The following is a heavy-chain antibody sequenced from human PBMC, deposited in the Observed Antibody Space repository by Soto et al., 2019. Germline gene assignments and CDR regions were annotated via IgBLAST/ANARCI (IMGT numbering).Heavy chain of an antibody. J-gene: IGHJ4*02. CDR2: ISGSGGST. CDR3: AKLVDYSNYSPPDY. V-gene: IGHV3-23*01. D-gene: IGHD4-4*01. Sequence: EVQLLESGGGLVQPGGSLRLSCAASGFTFSSYAMSWVRQAPGKGLEWVPAISGSGGSTYYADSVKGRFTISRDNSKNTLYLQMNSLRAEDTAVYYCAKLVDYSNYSPPDYWGQGTLVTVSS. CDR1: GFTFSSYA.